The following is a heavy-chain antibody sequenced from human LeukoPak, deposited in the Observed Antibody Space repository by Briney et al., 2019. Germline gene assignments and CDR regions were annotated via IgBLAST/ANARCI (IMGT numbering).Heavy chain of an antibody. V-gene: IGHV4-34*01. CDR3: ARSSYYYGADAFDI. CDR1: GGSFSGYY. J-gene: IGHJ3*02. D-gene: IGHD3-10*01. CDR2: IYYSGST. Sequence: PSETLSLTCAVYGGSFSGYYWSWIRQTPGKGLEWVGYIYYSGSTNYNTYLKSRVNISLQKSKNHFSLKLNSIAAADTAGYYFARSSYYYGADAFDIWGQGTMVTVSS.